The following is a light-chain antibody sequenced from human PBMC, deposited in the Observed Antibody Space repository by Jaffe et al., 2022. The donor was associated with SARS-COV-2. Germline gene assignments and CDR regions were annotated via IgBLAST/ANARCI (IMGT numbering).Light chain of an antibody. CDR1: QSLSSN. V-gene: IGKV3-15*01. J-gene: IGKJ2*01. Sequence: RVLTQSPATLSVSPGERATLSCRASQSLSSNLAWYQQKPGQAPRLLIYGASTRATGIPARFSGSGSGTEFTLTISSLQSEDFAVYFCQQYNNWPHTFGQGTKLEIK. CDR2: GAS. CDR3: QQYNNWPHT.